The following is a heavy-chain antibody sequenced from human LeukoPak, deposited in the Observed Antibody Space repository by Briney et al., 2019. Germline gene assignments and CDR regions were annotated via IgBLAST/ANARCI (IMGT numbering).Heavy chain of an antibody. J-gene: IGHJ4*02. V-gene: IGHV4-34*01. D-gene: IGHD1-14*01. CDR3: ARGRSSRNRPRLDY. CDR2: INHSGST. Sequence: SETLSLTCAVYAVSFSGYYWSWIRQPPGKGLEWIGEINHSGSTNYNPSLKSRVTISVDTSKTQFSLKLSSVTAADTAAYYCARGRSSRNRPRLDYWGQGTLVTVSS. CDR1: AVSFSGYY.